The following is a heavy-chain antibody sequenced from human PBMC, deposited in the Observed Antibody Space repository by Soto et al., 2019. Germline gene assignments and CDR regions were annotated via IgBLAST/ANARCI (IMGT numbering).Heavy chain of an antibody. D-gene: IGHD3-16*02. CDR1: GGSISGGGYS. V-gene: IGHV4-30-2*01. J-gene: IGHJ5*02. CDR2: IYHSGST. CDR3: ARDLARSFTDP. Sequence: SETLSRTCAVSGGSISGGGYSWRWIRQPPGKGLDWIGYIYHSGSTYYNPSLKSRVTISVDRSKNQFSLKLSSVTAADTAVYYCARDLARSFTDPWGQGTLVTVSS.